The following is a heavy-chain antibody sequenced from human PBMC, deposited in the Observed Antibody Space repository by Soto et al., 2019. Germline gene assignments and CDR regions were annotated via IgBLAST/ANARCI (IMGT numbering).Heavy chain of an antibody. V-gene: IGHV1-18*01. Sequence: GASVKVSCKASGYTFTNYGISWVRQAPGQGLEWMGWINVYNGNTKYAQKVQGRVTMTTDTSKNTLYLQMNSLRAEDTAVYYCAKETLGYCSSGSCRIDYWGQGTLVTVSS. CDR1: GYTFTNYG. D-gene: IGHD2-15*01. CDR3: AKETLGYCSSGSCRIDY. J-gene: IGHJ4*02. CDR2: INVYNGNT.